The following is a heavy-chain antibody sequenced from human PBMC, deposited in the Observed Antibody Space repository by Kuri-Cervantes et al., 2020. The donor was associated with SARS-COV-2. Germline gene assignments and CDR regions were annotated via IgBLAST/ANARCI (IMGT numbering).Heavy chain of an antibody. D-gene: IGHD6-13*01. CDR1: GITFSSYG. CDR2: ISYDGSNK. Sequence: SLKISGAASGITFSSYGMHWVRQAPGKGLEWVAVISYDGSNKYYADSVKGRFTISRDNSKNTLYLQMNSLRAEDTAVYYCAKDHGPYSRATAYYGMDVWGQGTTVTVSS. J-gene: IGHJ6*02. CDR3: AKDHGPYSRATAYYGMDV. V-gene: IGHV3-30*18.